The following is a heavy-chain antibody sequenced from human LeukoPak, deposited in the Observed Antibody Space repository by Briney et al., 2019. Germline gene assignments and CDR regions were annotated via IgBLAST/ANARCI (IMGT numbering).Heavy chain of an antibody. CDR3: ATGITGTTEQFDY. Sequence: GASVKVSCKASGYTFTNYAMHWVRQAPGQRLEWMGWINVGNGNPKYSQKFQGRVTITRDTSASTAYMELSSLRSEDTAVYYCATGITGTTEQFDYWGQGTLVTVSS. J-gene: IGHJ4*02. V-gene: IGHV1-3*01. D-gene: IGHD1-20*01. CDR1: GYTFTNYA. CDR2: INVGNGNP.